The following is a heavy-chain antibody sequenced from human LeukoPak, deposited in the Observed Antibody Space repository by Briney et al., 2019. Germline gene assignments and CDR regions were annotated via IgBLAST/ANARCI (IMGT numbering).Heavy chain of an antibody. V-gene: IGHV4-38-2*02. CDR2: IYHSGTT. CDR3: ARGKAYSGSYYGIFDY. J-gene: IGHJ4*02. Sequence: SETLSLACTVSGFSISNDYYWTWLRQPPGKGLEWIGGIYHSGTTYYNPSLRGRVSISPDTSKTQFSLKLSSVTAADTAVYYCARGKAYSGSYYGIFDYWGQGTLVTVSS. CDR1: GFSISNDYY. D-gene: IGHD1-26*01.